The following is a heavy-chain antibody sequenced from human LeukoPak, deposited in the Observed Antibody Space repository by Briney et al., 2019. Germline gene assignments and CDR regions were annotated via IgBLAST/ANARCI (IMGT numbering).Heavy chain of an antibody. CDR3: ARADPPILNCSSTSCYLYYYGMDV. V-gene: IGHV4-34*01. CDR2: INHSGST. CDR1: GGSISSYY. Sequence: SETLSLTCTVSGGSISSYYWSWIRQPPGKGLEWIGEINHSGSTNYNPSLKSRVTISVDTSKNQFSLKLSSVTAADTAVYYCARADPPILNCSSTSCYLYYYGMDVWGQGTTVTVSS. D-gene: IGHD2-2*01. J-gene: IGHJ6*02.